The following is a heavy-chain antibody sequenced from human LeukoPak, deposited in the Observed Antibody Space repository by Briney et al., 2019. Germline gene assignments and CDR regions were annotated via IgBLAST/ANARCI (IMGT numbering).Heavy chain of an antibody. V-gene: IGHV3-20*04. CDR3: GRVYCSTTSCYDYYDYYMDV. CDR1: GFRFDDYG. J-gene: IGHJ6*03. Sequence: GGSLRLSCAASGFRFDDYGMSWVRHVPGKGLEWVSGTNWDGASTGYADSVKGRFTISRDNVKNFLYLQMNSLTVEDTALYFCGRVYCSTTSCYDYYDYYMDVWGKGTTVTVSS. D-gene: IGHD2-2*01. CDR2: TNWDGAST.